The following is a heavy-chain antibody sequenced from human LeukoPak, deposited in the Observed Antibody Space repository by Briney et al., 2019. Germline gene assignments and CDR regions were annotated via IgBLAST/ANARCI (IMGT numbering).Heavy chain of an antibody. J-gene: IGHJ4*02. CDR3: ARALKNSYFDY. CDR1: GYTFTGYY. CDR2: IIPIFGTA. V-gene: IGHV1-69*13. D-gene: IGHD1/OR15-1a*01. Sequence: SVKVSCKASGYTFTGYYMHWVRQAPGQGLEWMGGIIPIFGTANYAQKFQGRVTITADESTSTAYMELSSLRSEDTAVYYCARALKNSYFDYWGQGTLVTVSS.